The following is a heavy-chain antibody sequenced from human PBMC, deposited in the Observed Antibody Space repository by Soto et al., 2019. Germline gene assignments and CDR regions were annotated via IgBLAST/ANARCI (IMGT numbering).Heavy chain of an antibody. V-gene: IGHV1-69*19. CDR1: GGTFSSYA. J-gene: IGHJ3*02. D-gene: IGHD3-10*01. CDR3: ARDRRGWGEPPLGGFDI. CDR2: FIPIFGTA. Sequence: QVQLVQSGAEVKKPGSSVKVSCKASGGTFSSYAISWVRQAPGQGLEWMGGFIPIFGTANYAQKFQGRVTITADESTSTAYMGLSSLRSDDTAVYYCARDRRGWGEPPLGGFDIWGQGTIVTVSS.